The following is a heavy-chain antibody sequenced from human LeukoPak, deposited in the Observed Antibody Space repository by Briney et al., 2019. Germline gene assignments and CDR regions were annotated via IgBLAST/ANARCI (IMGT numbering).Heavy chain of an antibody. V-gene: IGHV4-59*08. Sequence: PSETLSLTCTVSGGSIRDYYWSWIRQPPGKGLEWIGYIYYSGIINYSPSLKTRVTISVDTSKNQFSLKLSSVTAADTAVYYCARWGSNMAREKGDHWGQGILVTVSS. J-gene: IGHJ4*02. CDR1: GGSIRDYY. CDR3: ARWGSNMAREKGDH. CDR2: IYYSGII. D-gene: IGHD3-10*01.